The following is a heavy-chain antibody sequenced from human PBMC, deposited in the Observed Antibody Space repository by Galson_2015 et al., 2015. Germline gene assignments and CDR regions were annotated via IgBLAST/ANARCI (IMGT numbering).Heavy chain of an antibody. CDR3: ARAKDISGWYAGDY. Sequence: SVKVSCKVSGYTFTSYYMYWVRQAPGQGLEWMGIINVSGGVTRYAQKFQGRVTMTRDTSTSTVYMELSSLTSEDTAFYYCARAKDISGWYAGDYWGQGTLVTVSS. J-gene: IGHJ4*02. D-gene: IGHD6-19*01. V-gene: IGHV1-46*01. CDR2: INVSGGVT. CDR1: GYTFTSYY.